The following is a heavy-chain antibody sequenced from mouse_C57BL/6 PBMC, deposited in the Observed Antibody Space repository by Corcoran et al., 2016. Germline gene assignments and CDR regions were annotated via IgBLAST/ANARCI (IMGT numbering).Heavy chain of an antibody. D-gene: IGHD4-1*01. CDR1: GYSITSGYY. CDR3: AREVTGTNWFAY. J-gene: IGHJ3*01. V-gene: IGHV3-6*01. Sequence: DVQLQESGPGLVKPSQSLSLTCSVTGYSITSGYYWNWIRQFPGNKLEWMGYISYDGSNNYNPSLKNRISITRDTSKNQFFLKLNSVTTEDTATYDCAREVTGTNWFAYWGQGTLVTVSA. CDR2: ISYDGSN.